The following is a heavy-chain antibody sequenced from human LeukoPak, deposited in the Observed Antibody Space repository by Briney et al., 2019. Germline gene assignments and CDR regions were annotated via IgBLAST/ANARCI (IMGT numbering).Heavy chain of an antibody. V-gene: IGHV1-69*13. J-gene: IGHJ6*03. CDR3: ARDPGPTYQLLSSGYYYYMDV. CDR1: GGTFSSYA. Sequence: SVKVSCKASGGTFSSYAISWVRQAPGQGLEWMGGIIPIFGTANYAQKFQGRVTITADESTSTAYLELSSLRSEDTAVYYCARDPGPTYQLLSSGYYYYMDVWGKGTTVTVSS. CDR2: IIPIFGTA. D-gene: IGHD2-2*01.